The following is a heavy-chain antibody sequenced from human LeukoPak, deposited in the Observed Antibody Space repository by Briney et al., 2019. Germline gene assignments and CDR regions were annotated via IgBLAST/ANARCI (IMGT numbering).Heavy chain of an antibody. CDR2: IWYDGSNK. Sequence: PGGSLRLSCAASGFTFSSYGMHWVRQAPGKGLEWVAVIWYDGSNKYYADSVKGRFTISRDNSKNTLYLQMNSLRAEDTALYYCAKDSFDYYDSSGYYYGYFDYWGQGTLVTVSS. D-gene: IGHD3-22*01. CDR3: AKDSFDYYDSSGYYYGYFDY. J-gene: IGHJ4*02. CDR1: GFTFSSYG. V-gene: IGHV3-30*02.